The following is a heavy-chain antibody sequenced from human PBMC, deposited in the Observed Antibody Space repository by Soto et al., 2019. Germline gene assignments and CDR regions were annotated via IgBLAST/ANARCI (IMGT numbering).Heavy chain of an antibody. Sequence: ASGFSFSGYSMHWVRQAPGKGLEWVAVIGYDGSNKFYADSVKGRFTISRDNSKNTLYLQMNTLRAEDTAVYYCAKDIGGDSSPWGQGTLVTVSS. CDR3: AKDIGGDSSP. CDR1: GFSFSGYS. D-gene: IGHD2-21*02. CDR2: IGYDGSNK. J-gene: IGHJ5*02. V-gene: IGHV3-30-3*01.